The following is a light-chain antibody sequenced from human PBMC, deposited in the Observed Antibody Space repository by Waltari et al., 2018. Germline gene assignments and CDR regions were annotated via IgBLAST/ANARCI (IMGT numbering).Light chain of an antibody. CDR3: QHYVRLPAT. CDR1: QSVGTT. Sequence: EIVLTQSPGTLSLSPGERATLPCRASQSVGTTLAWYQQKPGQAPRLLIYHASLRATGIPDRFSGSGSGTDFSLTISRLEPEDFAVYYCQHYVRLPATFGQGTKVEIK. V-gene: IGKV3-20*01. CDR2: HAS. J-gene: IGKJ1*01.